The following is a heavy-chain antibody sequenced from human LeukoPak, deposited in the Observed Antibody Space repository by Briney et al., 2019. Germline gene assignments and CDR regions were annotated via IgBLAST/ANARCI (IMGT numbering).Heavy chain of an antibody. CDR1: GFTFSSYW. Sequence: GGSLRLSCAGSGFTFSSYWMSWVRQAPGKGPEWVSGISGSGGTTYYADSVKGRFTISRDNAKNSLYLQMNSLRAEDTAVYYCARDDYWGQGTLVTVSS. J-gene: IGHJ4*02. V-gene: IGHV3-23*01. CDR2: ISGSGGTT. CDR3: ARDDY.